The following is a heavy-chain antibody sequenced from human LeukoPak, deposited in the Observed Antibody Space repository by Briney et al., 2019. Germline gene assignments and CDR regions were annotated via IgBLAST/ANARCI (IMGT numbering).Heavy chain of an antibody. V-gene: IGHV3-9*01. CDR1: GFTFDDYA. D-gene: IGHD3-10*01. CDR3: AKDGEYGSGSYSYWYFDL. J-gene: IGHJ2*01. CDR2: ISWNSGSI. Sequence: GGSLRLSCAASGFTFDDYAIHWVRQAPGKGLEWVSGISWNSGSIGYADSVKGRFTISRDNAKNSLYLQMNSLRAEDTALYYCAKDGEYGSGSYSYWYFDLWGRATLVTVSS.